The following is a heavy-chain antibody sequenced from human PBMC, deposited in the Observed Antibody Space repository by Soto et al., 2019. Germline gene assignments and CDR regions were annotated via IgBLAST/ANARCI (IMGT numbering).Heavy chain of an antibody. CDR3: VRELGLAY. Sequence: PWRALRLSCASSGFTLSNYWMTWVRQGPGKGLEWVANINKDVSQKDYVDSVKGRFTIARDHGQNSLSLQINSLRVEDTAVYYCVRELGLAYWGQGALVTVPS. V-gene: IGHV3-7*03. D-gene: IGHD6-19*01. CDR1: GFTLSNYW. J-gene: IGHJ4*02. CDR2: INKDVSQK.